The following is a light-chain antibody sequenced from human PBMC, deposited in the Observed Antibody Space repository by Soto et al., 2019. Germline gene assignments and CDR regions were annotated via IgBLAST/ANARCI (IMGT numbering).Light chain of an antibody. CDR2: DVT. Sequence: QSALTQPRSVSGSPGQSVTVSCTGTGSDVGGYDYVSWYQQHPGKAPNRMIYDVTKRPSGVPRRFSGSKSGNTAYLTISGLQADDEADYYCCSYAGSYTYVFGIGTKVTVL. V-gene: IGLV2-11*01. CDR1: GSDVGGYDY. J-gene: IGLJ1*01. CDR3: CSYAGSYTYV.